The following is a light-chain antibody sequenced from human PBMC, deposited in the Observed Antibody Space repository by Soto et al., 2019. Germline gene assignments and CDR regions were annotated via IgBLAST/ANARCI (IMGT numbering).Light chain of an antibody. CDR1: QGISNY. CDR3: QKYNSAPRT. V-gene: IGKV1-27*01. J-gene: IGKJ1*01. CDR2: AAS. Sequence: DIQMTQSPSSLSASVGDRVTITCRASQGISNYLAWYQPKPGKVPKLLIYAASTLQSGVPSRVSGSGSGTDCTLTLSSLQPKDVATYYCQKYNSAPRTFGQAAKVEVK.